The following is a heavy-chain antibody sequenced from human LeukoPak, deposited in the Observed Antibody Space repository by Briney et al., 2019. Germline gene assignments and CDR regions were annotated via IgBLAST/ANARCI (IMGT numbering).Heavy chain of an antibody. J-gene: IGHJ6*02. V-gene: IGHV3-30-3*01. CDR3: ARDDSYYDILTGFYYYYGMDV. CDR1: GFTFRSYG. Sequence: GGSLRLSCTASGFTFRSYGMHWVRQAPGKGLEWVAVISYDGSNKYYADSVKGRFTISRDNSKNTLYLQMNSLRAEDTAVYYCARDDSYYDILTGFYYYYGMDVWGQGTTVTVSS. CDR2: ISYDGSNK. D-gene: IGHD3-9*01.